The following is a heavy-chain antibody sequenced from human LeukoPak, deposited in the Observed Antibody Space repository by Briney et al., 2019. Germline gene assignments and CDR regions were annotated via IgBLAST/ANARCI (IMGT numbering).Heavy chain of an antibody. CDR3: ARAPGGRRAYYMDV. CDR1: GGSISSGSYY. D-gene: IGHD3-16*01. J-gene: IGHJ6*03. CDR2: IYTYESP. Sequence: SSQTLSLTCTVYGGSISSGSYYWSWIRQPAGKGLEWIGRIYTYESPNYNPSLKSRVTISVDTSKNQFSLKLTSVTAADTAVYFCARAPGGRRAYYMDVWGQGTTVTISS. V-gene: IGHV4-61*02.